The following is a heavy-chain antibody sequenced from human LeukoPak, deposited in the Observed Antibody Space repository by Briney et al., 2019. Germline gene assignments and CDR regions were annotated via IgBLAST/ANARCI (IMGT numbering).Heavy chain of an antibody. CDR2: ISGNGDNT. J-gene: IGHJ4*02. V-gene: IGHV3-23*01. D-gene: IGHD6-19*01. Sequence: GGSLRLSRAASGFTFITYAISWVRQAPGKGLEWVSGISGNGDNTYYADSVKGRFTIYRDNSKSRLSLQMNSLRAEDTAVYYCAKTLSSGWSGKYYCDYWGEGNLVSVSS. CDR3: AKTLSSGWSGKYYCDY. CDR1: GFTFITYA.